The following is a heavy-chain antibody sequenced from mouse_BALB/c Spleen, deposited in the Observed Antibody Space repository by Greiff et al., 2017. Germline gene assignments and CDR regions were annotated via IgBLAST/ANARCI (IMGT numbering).Heavy chain of an antibody. V-gene: IGHV5-6-4*01. CDR2: ISSGGSYT. CDR3: TRDGYWYFDV. Sequence: EVHLVESGGGLVKPGGSLKLSCAASGFTFSSYTMSWVRQTPEKRLEWVATISSGGSYTYYPDSVKGRFTITRDNAKNTLYLQMSSPKSEDTAMYYCTRDGYWYFDVWGAGTTVTVSS. J-gene: IGHJ1*01. CDR1: GFTFSSYT.